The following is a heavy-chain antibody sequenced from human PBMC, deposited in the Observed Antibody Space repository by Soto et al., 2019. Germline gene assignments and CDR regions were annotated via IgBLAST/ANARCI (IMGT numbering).Heavy chain of an antibody. CDR3: TRNPGPVNSMADATFLI. Sequence: QIQLVQSGAEVKKPGSSVKVSCKASGGTFSSYTISWVRQAPGQGLEWMGRIIPILGIANYAQKFQGRVTTTADKTTSKTYIELSRLRCDDAVVYCCTRNPGPVNSMADATFLIWGQGTLVTVSS. V-gene: IGHV1-69*02. D-gene: IGHD2-15*01. J-gene: IGHJ3*02. CDR2: IIPILGIA. CDR1: GGTFSSYT.